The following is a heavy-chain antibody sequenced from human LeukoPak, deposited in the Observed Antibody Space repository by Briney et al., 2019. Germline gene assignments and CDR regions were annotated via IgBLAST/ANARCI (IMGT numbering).Heavy chain of an antibody. V-gene: IGHV3-23*01. CDR1: GFTFSSYA. CDR3: AKDGHETLGDYGYYYYYMDV. Sequence: PGGSLRLSCAASGFTFSSYAMSWVRQAPGKGLEWVSAISGSGGSTYYADSVKGRFTISRDNSKNTLYLQMNSLRAEDTAVYYCAKDGHETLGDYGYYYYYMDVWGKGTTVTVSS. CDR2: ISGSGGST. D-gene: IGHD4-17*01. J-gene: IGHJ6*03.